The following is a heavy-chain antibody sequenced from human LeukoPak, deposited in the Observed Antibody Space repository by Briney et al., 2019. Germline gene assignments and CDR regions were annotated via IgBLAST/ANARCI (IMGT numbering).Heavy chain of an antibody. CDR2: IKSKTDGGTT. Sequence: GGSLRLSCAASGFTFSNAWMSWVRQAPGKGLEWVGRIKSKTDGGTTDYAAPVKGRFTISRDDSKNTLYLQMNSLKTEDTAVYYCTTDYGSGSYYNGGYYYYMDVWGKGTTVTVSS. V-gene: IGHV3-15*01. CDR3: TTDYGSGSYYNGGYYYYMDV. D-gene: IGHD3-10*01. CDR1: GFTFSNAW. J-gene: IGHJ6*03.